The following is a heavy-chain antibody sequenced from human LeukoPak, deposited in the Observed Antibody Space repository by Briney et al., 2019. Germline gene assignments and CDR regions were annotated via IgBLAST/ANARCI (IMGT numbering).Heavy chain of an antibody. J-gene: IGHJ4*02. CDR2: ISSSGANT. D-gene: IGHD6-19*01. Sequence: PGGSLRLSCAASGFTFRSFAMTWVRQAPGKGLEWVSTISSSGANTYYADSVKGLFTISRDNSKNTLYLQLNSRRADDSAIHYCAKGASGSSGWFGDYWGQGAQVTVSS. CDR3: AKGASGSSGWFGDY. CDR1: GFTFRSFA. V-gene: IGHV3-23*01.